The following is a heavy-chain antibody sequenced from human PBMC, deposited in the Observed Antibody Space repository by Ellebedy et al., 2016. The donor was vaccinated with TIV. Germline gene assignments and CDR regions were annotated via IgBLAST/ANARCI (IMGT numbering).Heavy chain of an antibody. D-gene: IGHD6-19*01. CDR1: GFTFSIYA. V-gene: IGHV3-23*01. J-gene: IGHJ4*02. CDR2: ISGSGDST. Sequence: GESLKISXAASGFTFSIYAMNWVRQAPGKGLEWVSTISGSGDSTYYADSVKGRFTISRDNTKKSLSLQMNSLRAEDTAVYYCARGQGWIDYWGQGTLVTVSS. CDR3: ARGQGWIDY.